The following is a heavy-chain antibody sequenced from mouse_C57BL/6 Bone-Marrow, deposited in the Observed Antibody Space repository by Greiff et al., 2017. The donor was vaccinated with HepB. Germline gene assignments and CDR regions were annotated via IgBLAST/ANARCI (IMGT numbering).Heavy chain of an antibody. J-gene: IGHJ1*03. V-gene: IGHV1-69*01. CDR3: ARRHYSNPHWYFDV. D-gene: IGHD2-5*01. Sequence: QVQLQQPGAELVMPGASVKLSCKASGYTFTSYWMHWVKQRPGQGLEWIGEIDPSDSYTNYNQKFKGKSTLTVDKSSSTAYMQLSSLTSEDSAVYYCARRHYSNPHWYFDVWGTGTTVTVSS. CDR2: IDPSDSYT. CDR1: GYTFTSYW.